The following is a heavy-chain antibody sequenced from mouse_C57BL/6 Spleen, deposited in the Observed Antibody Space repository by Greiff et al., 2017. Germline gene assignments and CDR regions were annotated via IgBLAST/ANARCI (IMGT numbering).Heavy chain of an antibody. CDR2: IYPGSGNT. Sequence: VQLQQSGAELVRPGASVKLSCKASGYTFTDYYINWVKQRPGQGLEWIARIYPGSGNTYYTEKFKGKATLTAEKSSSTAYMQLSSLTSEDSAVYCCARFDYHWYFDVWGTGTTVTVSS. D-gene: IGHD2-4*01. V-gene: IGHV1-76*01. J-gene: IGHJ1*03. CDR3: ARFDYHWYFDV. CDR1: GYTFTDYY.